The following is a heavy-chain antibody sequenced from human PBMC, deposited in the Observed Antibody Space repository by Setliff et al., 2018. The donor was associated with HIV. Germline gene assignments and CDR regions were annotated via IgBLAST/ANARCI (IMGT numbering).Heavy chain of an antibody. V-gene: IGHV4-59*12. CDR2: IYYSGST. CDR3: ARGRCSGGTCSGRYSYLHIDV. CDR1: GGSISSYY. J-gene: IGHJ6*03. Sequence: SETLSLTCTVSGGSISSYYWSWIRQPPGKGLEWIGYIYYSGSTNYNPSLKSRVTISVDKSKNQFSLKLSSVTAADTAVYYCARGRCSGGTCSGRYSYLHIDVWGKGTTVTVSS. D-gene: IGHD2-15*01.